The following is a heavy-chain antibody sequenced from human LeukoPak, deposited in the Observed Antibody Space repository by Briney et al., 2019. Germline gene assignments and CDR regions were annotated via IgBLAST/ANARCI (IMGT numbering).Heavy chain of an antibody. CDR1: GASINNYY. CDR2: IYYSGST. D-gene: IGHD4-17*01. J-gene: IGHJ4*02. CDR3: ASPTTMTTAIEY. Sequence: SETLSLTCTVSGASINNYYWSWVRQPPLKGLEWIGSIYYSGSTYYNPSLKSRVTISVDTSKNQFSLKLGSVTAADTAVYYCASPTTMTTAIEYWGQGTLVTVSS. V-gene: IGHV4-59*05.